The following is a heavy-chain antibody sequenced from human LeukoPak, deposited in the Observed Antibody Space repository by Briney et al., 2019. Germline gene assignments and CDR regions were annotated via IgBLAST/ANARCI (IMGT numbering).Heavy chain of an antibody. CDR2: ISYDGSNK. D-gene: IGHD6-13*01. J-gene: IGHJ4*02. Sequence: GGSLRLSCAASGFTFSSYGMHWVRQAPGKGLEWVAVISYDGSNKYYADSVKGRFTISRDNAKKSLYLQMNSLRAEDTAVYYCARDAYSSSWYSPFGFGYWGQGTLVTVSS. V-gene: IGHV3-30*03. CDR3: ARDAYSSSWYSPFGFGY. CDR1: GFTFSSYG.